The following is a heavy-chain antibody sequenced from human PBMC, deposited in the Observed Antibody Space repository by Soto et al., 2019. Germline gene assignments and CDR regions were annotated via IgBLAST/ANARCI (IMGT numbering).Heavy chain of an antibody. D-gene: IGHD3-10*01. CDR3: ARDREDGSGRKYNWFDS. V-gene: IGHV1-69*01. CDR1: GGTFGDLG. J-gene: IGHJ5*01. CDR2: TIPIFDTP. Sequence: QMQLVQSGAEVKKTGSSVKISCKASGGTFGDLGISWLRQAPGQGLEWMGGTIPIFDTPHYAEKFRDRVTITADATTTAYLELTSLTSADTATYYCARDREDGSGRKYNWFDSWGQGTLVTVSS.